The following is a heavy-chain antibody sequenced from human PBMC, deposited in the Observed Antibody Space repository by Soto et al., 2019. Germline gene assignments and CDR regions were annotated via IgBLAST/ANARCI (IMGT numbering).Heavy chain of an antibody. CDR2: IYHSGST. Sequence: SETLSLTCAVSGGSISSGGYSCNWIRQPPGKGLEWIGYIYHSGSTYYNPSLKSRVTISVDRSKNQFSLKLSSVTAADTAVYYCARRSASCFDSWGQGTLVTVSS. CDR3: ARRSASCFDS. CDR1: GGSISSGGYS. V-gene: IGHV4-30-2*01. J-gene: IGHJ4*02.